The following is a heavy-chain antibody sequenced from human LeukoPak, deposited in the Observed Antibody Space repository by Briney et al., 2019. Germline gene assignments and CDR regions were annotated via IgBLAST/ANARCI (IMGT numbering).Heavy chain of an antibody. V-gene: IGHV1-69*04. Sequence: ASVKVSCKAPGGTFSSYAISWVRQAPGQGLEWMGRIIPILGIANYAQKFQGRVTITADKSTSTAYMELSSLRSEDTAVYYCARALDSGYGNYYYGMDVWGQGTTVTVSS. D-gene: IGHD5-12*01. CDR1: GGTFSSYA. J-gene: IGHJ6*02. CDR2: IIPILGIA. CDR3: ARALDSGYGNYYYGMDV.